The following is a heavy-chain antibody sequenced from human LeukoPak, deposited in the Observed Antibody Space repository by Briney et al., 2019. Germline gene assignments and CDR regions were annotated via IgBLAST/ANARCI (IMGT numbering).Heavy chain of an antibody. J-gene: IGHJ6*03. CDR1: GGSISSYY. D-gene: IGHD2-2*01. CDR2: IYTSGST. V-gene: IGHV4-4*07. CDR3: ARDSPIGYCSSTSCCYYYYMDV. Sequence: PSETLSLTCTVSGGSISSYYWSWIRQPAGKGLEWIGRIYTSGSTNYNPSLKSRVTMSVDTSKNQFSLKLSSVTAADTAVYYCARDSPIGYCSSTSCCYYYYMDVWGKGTTVTVSS.